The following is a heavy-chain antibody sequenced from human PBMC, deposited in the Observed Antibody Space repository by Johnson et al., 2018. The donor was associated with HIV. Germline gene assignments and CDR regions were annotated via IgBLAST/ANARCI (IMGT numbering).Heavy chain of an antibody. Sequence: VQVVESGGGVVQPGTSLRLSCAASGFPFRDSAMHWVRQAPGKGLEWVANINVDGSQTYYLDSVQGRFTISRDNVNNSVFLLLNSLRVEDTAVYFCARAHLIFPKNAFDIWGQGTMVTVSS. CDR1: GFPFRDSA. CDR2: INVDGSQT. V-gene: IGHV3-7*01. CDR3: ARAHLIFPKNAFDI. J-gene: IGHJ3*02. D-gene: IGHD3-3*02.